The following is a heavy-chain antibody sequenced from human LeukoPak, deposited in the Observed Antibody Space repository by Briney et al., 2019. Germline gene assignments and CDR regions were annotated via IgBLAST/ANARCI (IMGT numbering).Heavy chain of an antibody. D-gene: IGHD6-13*01. Sequence: SETLSLTCTVSGGSISSGSYYWGWIRQPGGRGRVWIVRIYTSGSTNYNPSLKSRVTISVDTSKNQFSLKMTSVTAADTAVYYCARIAAAGTGFDYWGQGTLVTVSS. J-gene: IGHJ4*02. CDR1: GGSISSGSYY. CDR2: IYTSGST. CDR3: ARIAAAGTGFDY. V-gene: IGHV4-61*02.